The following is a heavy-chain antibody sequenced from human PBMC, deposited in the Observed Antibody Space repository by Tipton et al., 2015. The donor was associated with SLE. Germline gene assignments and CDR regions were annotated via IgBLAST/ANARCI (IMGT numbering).Heavy chain of an antibody. CDR1: GGSISSSSYY. J-gene: IGHJ4*02. CDR3: ARGDFWSGYHYYFDY. CDR2: ISHSGST. Sequence: TLSLTCTVSGGSISSSSYYWGWIRQPPGKGLEWIGGISHSGSTYYNPSLKSRVTISVDTSKNQFSLKLSSVTAADTAVYYCARGDFWSGYHYYFDYWGQGTLVTVSS. V-gene: IGHV4-39*07. D-gene: IGHD3-3*01.